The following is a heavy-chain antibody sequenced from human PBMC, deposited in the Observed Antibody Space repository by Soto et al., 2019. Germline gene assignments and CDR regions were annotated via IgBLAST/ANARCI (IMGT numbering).Heavy chain of an antibody. V-gene: IGHV1-2*02. CDR2: INPNSGGT. CDR3: ARAGYCNSTSCYTGHYYYYYGMDV. D-gene: IGHD2-2*02. Sequence: GASVKVSCKASGYTFTGYYMHWVRQAPGQGLEWMGWINPNSGGTNYAQKFQGRVTMTRDTSISTAYMELSRLRSDDTAVYYCARAGYCNSTSCYTGHYYYYYGMDVWGQGTTVTVSS. CDR1: GYTFTGYY. J-gene: IGHJ6*02.